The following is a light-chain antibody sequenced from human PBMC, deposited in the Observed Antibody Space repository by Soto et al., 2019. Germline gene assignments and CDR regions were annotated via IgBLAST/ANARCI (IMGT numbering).Light chain of an antibody. V-gene: IGKV1-39*01. Sequence: DIQMTQSPSSLSASVGDRVTITCRASQSISSYLNWYQQKPGKAPKLLIYAASSLQSGVPSRFSGSGSGTDFTLTISSLQPEDFATYYCQQSYGTPYTFGQGTNLEIK. CDR3: QQSYGTPYT. CDR1: QSISSY. J-gene: IGKJ2*01. CDR2: AAS.